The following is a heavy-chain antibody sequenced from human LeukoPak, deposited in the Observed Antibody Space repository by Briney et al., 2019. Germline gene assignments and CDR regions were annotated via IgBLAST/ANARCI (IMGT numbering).Heavy chain of an antibody. J-gene: IGHJ4*02. CDR1: GYTFTSYD. CDR3: ARVGVDGYDLSFEDY. V-gene: IGHV1-8*01. D-gene: IGHD5-12*01. CDR2: MNPNSGNT. Sequence: GASVTLSCKASGYTFTSYDINWVRQATGQGLGWMGWMNPNSGNTGYAQKFHGRVTITRNTSISTAYMELSSLRSEAPAVYYCARVGVDGYDLSFEDYWGQGTLVTVSS.